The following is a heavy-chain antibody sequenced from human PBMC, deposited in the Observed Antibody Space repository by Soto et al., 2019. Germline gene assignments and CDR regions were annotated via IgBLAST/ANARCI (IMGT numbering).Heavy chain of an antibody. CDR1: GFTFSSYA. D-gene: IGHD3-22*01. CDR2: ISYDGSNK. J-gene: IGHJ2*01. V-gene: IGHV3-30-3*01. Sequence: QVQLVESGGGVVQPGRSLRLSCAASGFTFSSYAMHWVRQAPGKGLEWVAVISYDGSNKYYADSVNGRFTISRDNSKNTPYLQMNSLRAEDTAVYYFARPLWRDYYNWGYFDLWGRGTLVTVSS. CDR3: ARPLWRDYYNWGYFDL.